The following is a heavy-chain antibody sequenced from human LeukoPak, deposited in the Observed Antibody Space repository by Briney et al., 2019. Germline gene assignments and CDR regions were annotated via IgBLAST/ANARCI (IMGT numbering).Heavy chain of an antibody. D-gene: IGHD3-3*01. Sequence: GGSLRLSCAASGFTVSTNYMSWVRQAPGEGLEWVSVIYSGGSTYYADSVKGRFTISRDNSKNTLYLQMNSLRAEDTAVYYCARHFGVITKGVYYYYYGMDVWGQGTTVTVSS. CDR1: GFTVSTNY. V-gene: IGHV3-66*04. CDR2: IYSGGST. J-gene: IGHJ6*02. CDR3: ARHFGVITKGVYYYYYGMDV.